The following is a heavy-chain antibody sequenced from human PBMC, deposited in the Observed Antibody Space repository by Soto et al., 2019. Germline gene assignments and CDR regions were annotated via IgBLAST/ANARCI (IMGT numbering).Heavy chain of an antibody. V-gene: IGHV5-51*03. J-gene: IGHJ3*02. CDR1: GYSFTSYW. Sequence: EVQLVQSGAEVKKPGESLKISCKGSGYSFTSYWIGWVRQMPGKGLEWMGIIYPGDSDTRYSPSFQGQVTISADKSISTAYLQLSSLKASDTAMYYCARLWSSGPRWSGAFDIWGQGTMVTVSS. CDR2: IYPGDSDT. D-gene: IGHD3-22*01. CDR3: ARLWSSGPRWSGAFDI.